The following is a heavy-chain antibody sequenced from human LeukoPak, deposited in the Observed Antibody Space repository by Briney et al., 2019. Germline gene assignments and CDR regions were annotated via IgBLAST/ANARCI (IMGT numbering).Heavy chain of an antibody. J-gene: IGHJ4*02. Sequence: GGSLRLLCAASGFTFSSYTMSWARQPRGKGREWVSFITSSSTYISYADSVKGRFTISRDNAINSLYLQMNSLRSEDTAVYYCARGHQLLYSALKGNNYFDDWGQGALVTVS. CDR1: GFTFSSYT. CDR2: ITSSSTYI. V-gene: IGHV3-21*01. D-gene: IGHD2-2*02. CDR3: ARGHQLLYSALKGNNYFDD.